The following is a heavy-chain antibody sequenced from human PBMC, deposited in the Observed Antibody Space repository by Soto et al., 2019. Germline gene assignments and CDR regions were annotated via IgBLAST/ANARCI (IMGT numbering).Heavy chain of an antibody. CDR3: ARAGLITIFGVVNHEFDY. CDR1: GGSFSGYY. J-gene: IGHJ4*02. CDR2: INHSGST. V-gene: IGHV4-34*01. D-gene: IGHD3-3*01. Sequence: ASETLSLTCAVYGGSFSGYYWSWIRQPPGKGLEWIGEINHSGSTNYNPSLKSRVTISVDTSKNQFSLKLSSVTAADTAVYYCARAGLITIFGVVNHEFDYWGQGTLVTVS.